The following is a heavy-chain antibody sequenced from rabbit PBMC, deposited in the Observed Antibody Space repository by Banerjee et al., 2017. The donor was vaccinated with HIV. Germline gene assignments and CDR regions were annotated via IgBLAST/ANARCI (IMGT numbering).Heavy chain of an antibody. J-gene: IGHJ4*01. V-gene: IGHV1S45*01. CDR2: IYAGSSSTI. CDR3: ARDRDWTLDL. CDR1: GFSFSSSYW. Sequence: QEQLEESGGDLVKPEGSLTLTCTASGFSFSSSYWICWIRQAPGKGLEWIACIYAGSSSTIYYASWAKGRFTITKTSWTTVTLQMTSLTAADTATYFCARDRDWTLDLWGPGTLVTVS. D-gene: IGHD4-2*01.